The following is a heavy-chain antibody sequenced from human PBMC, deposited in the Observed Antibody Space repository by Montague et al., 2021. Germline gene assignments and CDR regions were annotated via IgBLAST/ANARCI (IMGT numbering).Heavy chain of an antibody. CDR2: IYYSGNS. D-gene: IGHD6-13*01. CDR1: ASSITSNIYY. V-gene: IGHV4-39*07. J-gene: IGHJ5*02. Sequence: SETLSLTCTVSASSITSNIYYLGWIRQSPGKGLEWIGSIYYSGNSFYQTSLKSRITMAVDTSKNQFSLKLSSVTAADTAIYYCARVFSSWYVGWFDPWGQGTLVT. CDR3: ARVFSSWYVGWFDP.